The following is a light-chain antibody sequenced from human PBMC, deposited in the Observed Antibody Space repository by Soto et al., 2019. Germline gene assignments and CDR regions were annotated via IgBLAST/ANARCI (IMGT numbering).Light chain of an antibody. CDR1: QNVXSH. CDR2: GAT. V-gene: IGKV3D-15*01. J-gene: IGKJ4*01. Sequence: IVMTQCPDTLSVSPGETATLSCRHSQNVXSHLRWYQKKPGQPPRILIXGATTRGTGIPARFSGSGSGTEFTLTLSSLQSEDFAAYYCHQYNNWPPRTFGGGTKVDIK. CDR3: HQYNNWPPRT.